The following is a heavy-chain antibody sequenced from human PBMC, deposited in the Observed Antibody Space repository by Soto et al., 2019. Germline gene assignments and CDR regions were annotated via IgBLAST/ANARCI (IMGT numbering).Heavy chain of an antibody. D-gene: IGHD5-12*01. V-gene: IGHV1-18*04. CDR3: ARDPSSYGYSVPARGWFDP. J-gene: IGHJ5*02. CDR1: GDGFPVSG. CDR2: ISAYNGNK. Sequence: GGPVKASWKACGDGFPVSGRSWVRQAPDKGFEWMGWISAYNGNKNYAQKLRGRVTMTTDTSTSTAYMELRSLGSDDTAVYYRARDPSSYGYSVPARGWFDPWGQGTLVTVSS.